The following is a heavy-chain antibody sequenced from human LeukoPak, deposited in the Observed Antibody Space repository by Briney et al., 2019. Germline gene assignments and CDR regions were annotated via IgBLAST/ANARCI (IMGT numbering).Heavy chain of an antibody. J-gene: IGHJ4*02. D-gene: IGHD6-13*01. Sequence: ASETLSLTCAVSDYSISSGYYWGWIRQPPGKGLEWIGSIFQSGNTYYNPSLKGRVTISVDTSENRFSLKLTSVTATDTAVYYCARDRRQPVTFDYWGQGTLVTVSS. CDR1: DYSISSGYY. CDR3: ARDRRQPVTFDY. CDR2: IFQSGNT. V-gene: IGHV4-38-2*02.